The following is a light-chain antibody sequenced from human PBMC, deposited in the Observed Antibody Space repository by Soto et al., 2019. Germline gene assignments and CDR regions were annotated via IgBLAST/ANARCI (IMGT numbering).Light chain of an antibody. J-gene: IGKJ1*01. CDR1: QTVTSDY. Sequence: EIVLTQSPGTLSLSPGERATLSCRASQTVTSDYLAWYQQKPGQAPRLLIYGASDRATGIPDRFSASGSGTDFTLTISRLEPQDFAVYYCHQYDTAPRTFGQGTKVEIK. V-gene: IGKV3-20*01. CDR3: HQYDTAPRT. CDR2: GAS.